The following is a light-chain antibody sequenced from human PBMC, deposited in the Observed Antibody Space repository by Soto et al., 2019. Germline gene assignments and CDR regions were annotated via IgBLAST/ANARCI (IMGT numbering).Light chain of an antibody. CDR1: QSVTTY. V-gene: IGKV3-11*01. CDR3: QQRSNWPPIIT. Sequence: EIVLTQSPATLSLSPGERATLSCRASQSVTTYLAWYQQKPGQAPRLLIYDASNRAPGIPARFSGSGSGTDFTLTVSSLEPEDSALYYRQQRSNWPPIITFGGGTKVDIK. J-gene: IGKJ4*01. CDR2: DAS.